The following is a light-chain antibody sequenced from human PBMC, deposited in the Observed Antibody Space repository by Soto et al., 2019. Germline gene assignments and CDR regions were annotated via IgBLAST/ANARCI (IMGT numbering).Light chain of an antibody. CDR2: DAS. CDR3: QQYNNWPPKVT. V-gene: IGKV3D-20*01. Sequence: EIVLTQSPATLSLSPVDRATLSCGASQSVSNNYLAWYQQKPGLAPRLLIYDASYRATGIPARFSGSGSGTDFTLTISSLEPEDFAVYYCQQYNNWPPKVTFGQGTRLEIK. CDR1: QSVSNNY. J-gene: IGKJ5*01.